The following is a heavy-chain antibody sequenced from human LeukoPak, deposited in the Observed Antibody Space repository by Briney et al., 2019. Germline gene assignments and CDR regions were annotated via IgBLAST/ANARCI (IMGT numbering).Heavy chain of an antibody. Sequence: ASVKVSCKASGGTFSSYAISWVRQAPGQGLEWMGGIIPIFGTANYARKFQGRVTITTDESTSTAYMELSSLRSEDTAVYYCARAWYDFWSGYSTNWFDPWGQGTLVTVSS. CDR3: ARAWYDFWSGYSTNWFDP. V-gene: IGHV1-69*05. CDR1: GGTFSSYA. J-gene: IGHJ5*02. D-gene: IGHD3-3*01. CDR2: IIPIFGTA.